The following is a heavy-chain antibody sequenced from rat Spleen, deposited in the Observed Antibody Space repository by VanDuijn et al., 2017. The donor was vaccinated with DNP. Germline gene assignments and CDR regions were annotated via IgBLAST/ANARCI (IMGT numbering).Heavy chain of an antibody. CDR1: GFTFSYYD. J-gene: IGHJ2*01. D-gene: IGHD1-2*01. V-gene: IGHV5-27*01. CDR3: SATPRTSYIYYFDY. CDR2: FTSGGSL. Sequence: EVQLVESGGGLVQPGRSLKLSCTASGFTFSYYDMAWVRQAPTKGLEWVAAFTSGGSLYYRDSVKGRFTVSRDNARGTLYLQMDSLRSEDTATYYCSATPRTSYIYYFDYWGQGVMVAVSS.